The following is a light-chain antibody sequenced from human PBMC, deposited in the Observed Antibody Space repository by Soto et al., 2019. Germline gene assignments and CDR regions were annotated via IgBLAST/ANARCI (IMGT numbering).Light chain of an antibody. CDR1: SSNIGNNY. CDR3: GTWDSSLSPV. V-gene: IGLV1-51*01. CDR2: DNN. Sequence: QSVLTQPPSVSAAPGQKVTISCSGSSSNIGNNYVSWYQQLPGTAPKLLIYDNNKRPSGIPDRFSGSKSRTSATLGITGLQTGDEADYYCGTWDSSLSPVFGGGTKLTVL. J-gene: IGLJ2*01.